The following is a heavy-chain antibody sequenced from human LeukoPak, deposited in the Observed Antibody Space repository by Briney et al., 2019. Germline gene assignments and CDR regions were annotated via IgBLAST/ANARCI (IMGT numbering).Heavy chain of an antibody. CDR3: AGGKGDFWSGYNAFDI. Sequence: SVKVSCKASGFTFTSSAMQWVRQARGQRLEWIGWIVVGSGNTNYAQKFQERVTITRDMSTSTAYMELSSLRSEDTAVYYCAGGKGDFWSGYNAFDIWGQGTMVTVSS. V-gene: IGHV1-58*02. CDR2: IVVGSGNT. CDR1: GFTFTSSA. D-gene: IGHD3-3*01. J-gene: IGHJ3*02.